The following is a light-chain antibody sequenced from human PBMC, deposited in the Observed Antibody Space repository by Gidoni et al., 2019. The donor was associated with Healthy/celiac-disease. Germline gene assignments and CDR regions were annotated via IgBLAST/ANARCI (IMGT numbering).Light chain of an antibody. CDR1: QSVLYSPNNKNY. Sequence: DIVMNHSPDPLAVSLGESATINCKSSQSVLYSPNNKNYLAWYQQKPGQPPKLLIYWASTRESGVPDRFSGSGSGTDFTLTISSLQAEDVAVYYCQQYYSTLYTFGQGTKLEVK. CDR3: QQYYSTLYT. CDR2: WAS. J-gene: IGKJ2*01. V-gene: IGKV4-1*01.